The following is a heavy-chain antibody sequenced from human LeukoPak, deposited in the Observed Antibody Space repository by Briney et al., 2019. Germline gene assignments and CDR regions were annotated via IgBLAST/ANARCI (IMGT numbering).Heavy chain of an antibody. J-gene: IGHJ6*03. V-gene: IGHV3-7*03. CDR1: GFTFSNFW. D-gene: IGHD3/OR15-3a*01. CDR3: AKDMFDFPYYYYMDV. Sequence: PGGSLRLSCAASGFTFSNFWMTWVRQSPGEGLEWVANINPDGTKTTYVDSVKGRFTISRDNAKNSLFLHMSSLRAEDTALYYCAKDMFDFPYYYYMDVWGKGTTVTVSS. CDR2: INPDGTKT.